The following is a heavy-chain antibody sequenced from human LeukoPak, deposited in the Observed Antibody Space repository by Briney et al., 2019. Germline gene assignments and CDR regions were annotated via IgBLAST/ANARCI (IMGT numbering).Heavy chain of an antibody. CDR3: ARVRSSSSYYFDY. CDR1: GFTFDDYG. J-gene: IGHJ4*02. V-gene: IGHV3-20*01. Sequence: GGSLRLSCAASGFTFDDYGMSWVRQSPGKGLEWVSGINWNGGSTGYADSVKGRFTISRDNAKNSLYLQINSLRAEDTALYHCARVRSSSSYYFDYWGQGTLVTVSS. D-gene: IGHD6-13*01. CDR2: INWNGGST.